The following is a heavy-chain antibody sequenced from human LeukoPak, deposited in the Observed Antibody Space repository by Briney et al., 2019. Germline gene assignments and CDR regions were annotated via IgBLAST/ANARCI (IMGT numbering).Heavy chain of an antibody. Sequence: ASVKVSCKASGYTFTSYGISCVRQAPGQGLEWMGWISAYNGNTNYAQKLQGRVTMTTDTSTSTAYMELRSLRSDDTAVYYCARDLPLIVVVPAATKRNWFDPWGQGTLVTVSS. CDR1: GYTFTSYG. CDR2: ISAYNGNT. D-gene: IGHD2-2*01. CDR3: ARDLPLIVVVPAATKRNWFDP. V-gene: IGHV1-18*04. J-gene: IGHJ5*02.